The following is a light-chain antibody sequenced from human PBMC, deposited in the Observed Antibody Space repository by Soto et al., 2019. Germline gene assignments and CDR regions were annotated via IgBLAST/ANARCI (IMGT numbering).Light chain of an antibody. CDR1: SSDVGRYNL. V-gene: IGLV2-23*02. Sequence: SVLTQPASVSGSPGQSITISCTGTSSDVGRYNLVSWYQQHPGKAPKLMIYGVNKRPSGVSNRFSGSKSGNTASLTISGLQAEDEADYYCCSYAGISTFYVFGTGTKVTV. J-gene: IGLJ1*01. CDR2: GVN. CDR3: CSYAGISTFYV.